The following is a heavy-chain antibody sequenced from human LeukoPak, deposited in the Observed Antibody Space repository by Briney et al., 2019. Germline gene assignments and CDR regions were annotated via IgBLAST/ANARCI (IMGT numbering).Heavy chain of an antibody. CDR1: GFTFSSYW. V-gene: IGHV3-7*01. J-gene: IGHJ5*02. CDR3: ARDLFDYGSGSYFDP. Sequence: GVLRLSCAASGFTFSSYWMSWVRQAPGKGLEWVANIKQDGSEKYYVGSVKGRFTISRDNAKNSLYLQMNSLRAEDTAVYYCARDLFDYGSGSYFDPWGQGTLVTVSS. D-gene: IGHD3-10*01. CDR2: IKQDGSEK.